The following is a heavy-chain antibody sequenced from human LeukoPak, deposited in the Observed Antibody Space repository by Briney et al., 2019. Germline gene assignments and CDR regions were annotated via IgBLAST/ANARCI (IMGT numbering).Heavy chain of an antibody. V-gene: IGHV3-23*01. D-gene: IGHD2-21*01. J-gene: IGHJ6*02. CDR1: GFSFSNYA. CDR3: AKGLHIFYYYGMDV. CDR2: ISGSGGSI. Sequence: GGSLRLSCVASGFSFSNYAMSWVRQAPGKGLEWVSAISGSGGSIYYADSVKGRFTISRDISKNTLYLQMNSLRAEDTAVYYCAKGLHIFYYYGMDVWGQGTTVTVSS.